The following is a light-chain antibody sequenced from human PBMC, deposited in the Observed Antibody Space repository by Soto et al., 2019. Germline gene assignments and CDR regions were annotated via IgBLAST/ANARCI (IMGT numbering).Light chain of an antibody. Sequence: QSALTQPPSVSGSPGQSVTISCTGTSSDVGSYNRVSWYQQPPGTAPKLMIYEVSNRPSGVPDRFSGSKSGNTASLTISGLQAEDGADYYCSSYTSSSTLVFGGGTKLPVL. CDR3: SSYTSSSTLV. V-gene: IGLV2-18*02. CDR1: SSDVGSYNR. CDR2: EVS. J-gene: IGLJ2*01.